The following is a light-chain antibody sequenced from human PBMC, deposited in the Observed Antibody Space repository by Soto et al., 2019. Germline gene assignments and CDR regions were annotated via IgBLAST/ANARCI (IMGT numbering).Light chain of an antibody. Sequence: NFMLTQPHSVSESPGKTVTISCTRSSGSIASNYVRWYQQRPGSAPTTVIYEDNQRPSGVPDRFSGSIDSSSNSASLTISGLKTEDEADYYCQSYDSSNQVFGGGTKVTVL. CDR2: EDN. CDR1: SGSIASNY. V-gene: IGLV6-57*04. CDR3: QSYDSSNQV. J-gene: IGLJ2*01.